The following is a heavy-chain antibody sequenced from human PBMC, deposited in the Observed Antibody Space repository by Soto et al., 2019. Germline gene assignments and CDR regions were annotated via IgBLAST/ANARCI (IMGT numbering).Heavy chain of an antibody. CDR2: IYYSGST. D-gene: IGHD3-22*01. CDR3: ARRSRDYYDSSGYYWVVDY. J-gene: IGHJ4*02. CDR1: GGSISSSSYY. Sequence: QLQLQESGPGLVKSSGTLSLTCTVSGGSISSSSYYWGWIRQPPGKGLEWIGSIYYSGSTYYNPSLKSRVTISVDTSKNQFSLKLSSVTAADTAVYYCARRSRDYYDSSGYYWVVDYWGQGTLVTVSS. V-gene: IGHV4-39*01.